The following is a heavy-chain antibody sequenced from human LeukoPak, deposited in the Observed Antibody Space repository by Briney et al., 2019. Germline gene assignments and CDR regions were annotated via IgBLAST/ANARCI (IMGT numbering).Heavy chain of an antibody. CDR2: ISGSGGST. CDR3: AKDRTVAGRGDYFDY. V-gene: IGHV3-23*01. J-gene: IGHJ4*02. Sequence: GSLRLSCAASGFTFSSYAMSWVRQAPGKGLEWVSAISGSGGSTYYADSVKGRFTISRDNSKNTLYLQMNSLRAEDTAVYYCAKDRTVAGRGDYFDYWGQGTLVTVSS. D-gene: IGHD6-19*01. CDR1: GFTFSSYA.